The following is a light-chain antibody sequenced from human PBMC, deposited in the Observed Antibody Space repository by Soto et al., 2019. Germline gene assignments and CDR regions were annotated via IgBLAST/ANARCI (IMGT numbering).Light chain of an antibody. Sequence: DIPMTQSPSTLSGSVGDRVTIPCRASQTISSWLAWYQQKPGKAPKLLIYKASTLKSGVPSRFSGSGSGTEFTLTISSLQPDDFATYYCQHYNSDAEACGQGTKGDI. CDR1: QTISSW. CDR3: QHYNSDAEA. CDR2: KAS. V-gene: IGKV1-5*03. J-gene: IGKJ1*01.